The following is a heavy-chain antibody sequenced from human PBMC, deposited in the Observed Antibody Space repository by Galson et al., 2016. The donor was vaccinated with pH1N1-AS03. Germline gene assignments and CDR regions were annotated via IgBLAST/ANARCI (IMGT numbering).Heavy chain of an antibody. CDR1: GFTFSSYA. J-gene: IGHJ4*02. Sequence: LRLSCAVGGFTFSSYAMFWLRQAPGKGLEYVSAISGNGFSIYYANSVKDRFTVSRDNSKNTLYLQMGSLRVEDMAVYYCARGPVSYANYWFPPPDYWGQGTLVTVSS. V-gene: IGHV3-64*01. CDR2: ISGNGFSI. D-gene: IGHD4/OR15-4a*01. CDR3: ARGPVSYANYWFPPPDY.